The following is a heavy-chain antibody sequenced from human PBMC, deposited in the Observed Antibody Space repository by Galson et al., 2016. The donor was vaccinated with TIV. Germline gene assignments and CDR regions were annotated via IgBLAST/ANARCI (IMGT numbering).Heavy chain of an antibody. Sequence: SLRLSCAASGISVNNDWMHWVRQSPEKGLVWVARIDTDGTTTYYADSVKGRFSISRDNAKNTVYLQMNNLIADDTVVYYCVRDRLGGHWGQGTLVTVSS. CDR3: VRDRLGGH. CDR1: GISVNNDW. CDR2: IDTDGTTT. J-gene: IGHJ1*01. V-gene: IGHV3-74*01. D-gene: IGHD3-16*01.